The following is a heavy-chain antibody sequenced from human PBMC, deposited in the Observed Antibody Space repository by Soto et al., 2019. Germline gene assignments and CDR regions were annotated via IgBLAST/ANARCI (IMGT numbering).Heavy chain of an antibody. CDR1: GFTFSDHY. J-gene: IGHJ3*02. D-gene: IGHD6-19*01. CDR3: ARSTPYSSGWNDAFDI. CDR2: TRNKANSYTT. Sequence: GGSLRLSCAASGFTFSDHYMDWVRQAPGKGLEWVGRTRNKANSYTTEYAASVKGRLTISRDDSKNSLYLQMNSLKTEDTAVYYCARSTPYSSGWNDAFDIWGQGTMVTVSS. V-gene: IGHV3-72*01.